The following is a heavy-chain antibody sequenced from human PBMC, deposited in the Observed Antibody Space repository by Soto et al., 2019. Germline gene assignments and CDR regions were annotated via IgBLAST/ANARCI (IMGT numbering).Heavy chain of an antibody. J-gene: IGHJ4*02. V-gene: IGHV1-24*01. D-gene: IGHD1-26*01. CDR2: FDPEDGET. Sequence: ASVKVSCKVSGYTLTELSMHWVRQAPGKGLEWMGGFDPEDGETIYAQKFQGRVTMTEDTSTDTAYMELSSLRSEDTAVYYCATATANSGSYPFDYWGQGTLVTVSS. CDR3: ATATANSGSYPFDY. CDR1: GYTLTELS.